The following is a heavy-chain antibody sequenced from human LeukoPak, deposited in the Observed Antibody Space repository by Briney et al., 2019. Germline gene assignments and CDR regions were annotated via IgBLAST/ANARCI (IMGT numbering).Heavy chain of an antibody. CDR2: IDYSGYT. J-gene: IGHJ6*03. V-gene: IGHV4-59*08. D-gene: IGHD2-2*01. Sequence: SETLSLTCSVSGGSISSYYWSWIRQPPGKGLEWIGYIDYSGYTNYNPSLKSRVTMSVDTSKNQFSLKVRSVTAADTAVYYCARGDCSSTICYSPMDVWGKGTTVTVSS. CDR3: ARGDCSSTICYSPMDV. CDR1: GGSISSYY.